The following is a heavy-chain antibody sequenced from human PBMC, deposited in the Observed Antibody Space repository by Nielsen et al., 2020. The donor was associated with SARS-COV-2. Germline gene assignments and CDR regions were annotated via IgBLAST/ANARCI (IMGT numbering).Heavy chain of an antibody. D-gene: IGHD2-8*01. V-gene: IGHV1-18*04. CDR2: ISAYNGNT. Sequence: ASVKVSCKASGYTFTSYGISWVRQAPGQGLEWMGWISAYNGNTNYAQKLQGRVTMTTDTSTSTAYMELRSLRSDDTAVYYCARAQGVSYTHYYYYMDVWGKGTTVTVSS. CDR1: GYTFTSYG. CDR3: ARAQGVSYTHYYYYMDV. J-gene: IGHJ6*03.